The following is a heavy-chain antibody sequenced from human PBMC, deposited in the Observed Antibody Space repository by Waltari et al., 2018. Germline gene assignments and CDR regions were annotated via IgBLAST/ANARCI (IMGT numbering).Heavy chain of an antibody. Sequence: QVQLQQWGAGLLKPSETLSLTCAVYGGSFSGYYWSWIRQPPGKGLEWLGEINHSGSTNDNPSLKRRVTISVDTSKNQFSLKRSSVTAADTAVYYCARGWIPQYSGSYYLYYYYGMDVWGQGTTVTVSS. CDR1: GGSFSGYY. CDR3: ARGWIPQYSGSYYLYYYYGMDV. V-gene: IGHV4-34*01. J-gene: IGHJ6*02. CDR2: INHSGST. D-gene: IGHD1-26*01.